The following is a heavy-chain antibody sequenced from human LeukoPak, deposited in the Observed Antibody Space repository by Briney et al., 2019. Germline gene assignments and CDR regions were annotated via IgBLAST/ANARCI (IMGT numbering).Heavy chain of an antibody. CDR2: LSSSGNTV. D-gene: IGHD2-8*02. Sequence: GGALRLSCAASGFTFSDYYMTWIRQAPGKGLGWVSKLSSSGNTVYYADSVKGRFTISRDNAKNSLYLQMNSLRVEDTAVYYCAREDCTGSYCYYFDPWGQGTLVTVSS. CDR3: AREDCTGSYCYYFDP. V-gene: IGHV3-11*04. CDR1: GFTFSDYY. J-gene: IGHJ4*02.